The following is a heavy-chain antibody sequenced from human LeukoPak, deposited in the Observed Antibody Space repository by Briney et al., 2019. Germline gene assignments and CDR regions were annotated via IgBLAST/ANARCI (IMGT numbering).Heavy chain of an antibody. CDR1: GGSFSDYY. CDR2: INHSGST. V-gene: IGHV4-34*01. CDR3: ARGHRTYYYDSSGYYGYYYYGMDV. Sequence: SETLSLTCAVYGGSFSDYYWSWIRQPPGKGLEWIGEINHSGSTNYNPSLKSRVTISVDTSKNQFSLKLSSVTAADTAVYYCARGHRTYYYDSSGYYGYYYYGMDVWGQGTTVTVSS. J-gene: IGHJ6*02. D-gene: IGHD3-22*01.